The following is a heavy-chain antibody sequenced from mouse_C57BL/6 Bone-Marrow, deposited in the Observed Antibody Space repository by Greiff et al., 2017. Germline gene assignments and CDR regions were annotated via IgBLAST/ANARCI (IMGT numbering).Heavy chain of an antibody. Sequence: EVKLMESGGGLVQPKGSLKLSCAASGFSFNTYAMNWVRQAPGKGLEWVARIRSKSNNYATYYADSVKDRFTISRDDSESMLYLQMNNLKTEDTAMYYCVRHYYGRYYAMDYWGQGTSVTVSS. CDR2: IRSKSNNYAT. V-gene: IGHV10-1*01. D-gene: IGHD1-1*01. CDR1: GFSFNTYA. J-gene: IGHJ4*01. CDR3: VRHYYGRYYAMDY.